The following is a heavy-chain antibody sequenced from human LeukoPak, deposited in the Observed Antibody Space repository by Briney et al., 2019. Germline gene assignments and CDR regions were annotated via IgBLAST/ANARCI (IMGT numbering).Heavy chain of an antibody. CDR2: ISAYNGNT. D-gene: IGHD3-10*01. J-gene: IGHJ4*02. Sequence: ASVKVSCKASGYTFTSYGISWVRQAPGQGLEWMGWISAYNGNTNYAQKLQGRVTMTTDTSTSTAYMELRSLRSDDTAVYYCARDLRDGSGSYLVSYWGQRTLVTVSS. CDR3: ARDLRDGSGSYLVSY. V-gene: IGHV1-18*01. CDR1: GYTFTSYG.